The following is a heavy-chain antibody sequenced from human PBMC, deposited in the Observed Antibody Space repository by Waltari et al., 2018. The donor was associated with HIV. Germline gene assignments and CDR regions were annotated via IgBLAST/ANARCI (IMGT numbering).Heavy chain of an antibody. D-gene: IGHD3-22*01. CDR3: ARDGHYYDSSGYHAEYCQH. Sequence: QVQLQESGPGLEKPSETLSLTCTVSGGSISSYYWNWLRPPPGKGLEWIGYIYYSGSTNYNPSLKSRVTISVDTSKNQFSLKLSSVTAADTAVYYCARDGHYYDSSGYHAEYCQHWGQGTLVTVSS. CDR2: IYYSGST. CDR1: GGSISSYY. V-gene: IGHV4-59*01. J-gene: IGHJ1*01.